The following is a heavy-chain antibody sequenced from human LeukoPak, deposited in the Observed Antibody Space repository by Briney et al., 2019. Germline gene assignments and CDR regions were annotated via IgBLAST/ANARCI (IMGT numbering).Heavy chain of an antibody. CDR3: ARAGMVYGSGNPGFDY. CDR2: IYHSGST. V-gene: IGHV4-30-2*01. D-gene: IGHD3-10*01. CDR1: GGSISSGGYY. J-gene: IGHJ4*02. Sequence: SQTLSLTCTVSGGSISSGGYYWSWIRQPPGKGLEWIGYIYHSGSTYYNPSLKSRVTISVDRSKNQFSLKLSSVTAADTAVYYCARAGMVYGSGNPGFDYWGQGTLVTVSS.